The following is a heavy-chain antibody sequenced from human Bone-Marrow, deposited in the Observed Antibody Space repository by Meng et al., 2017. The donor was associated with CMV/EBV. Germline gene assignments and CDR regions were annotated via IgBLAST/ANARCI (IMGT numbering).Heavy chain of an antibody. CDR1: GYSFTSYW. CDR2: IYPGDSDT. V-gene: IGHV5-51*01. D-gene: IGHD6-13*01. CDR3: ARRRIEAAGSSDAFDI. J-gene: IGHJ3*02. Sequence: GESLKISCKGSGYSFTSYWVGWVRQMPGKGLEWMGIIYPGDSDTRYSPSFQGQVTISADKSISTAYLQWSSLKASDTARYYRARRRIEAAGSSDAFDIWGQGTMVTVSS.